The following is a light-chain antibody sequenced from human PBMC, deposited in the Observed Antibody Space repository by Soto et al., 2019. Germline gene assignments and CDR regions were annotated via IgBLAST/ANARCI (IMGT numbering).Light chain of an antibody. Sequence: VLTQSTVPLSLSTGERATLSCMASQSLTNSFIAWYQQRPGQAPRLLIYDTSSRASGIPDRFSGSGSGTDFTLTISRLETEDFAVFYCQQYGTSEIIFGQGTLL. CDR1: QSLTNSF. J-gene: IGKJ5*01. V-gene: IGKV3-20*01. CDR3: QQYGTSEII. CDR2: DTS.